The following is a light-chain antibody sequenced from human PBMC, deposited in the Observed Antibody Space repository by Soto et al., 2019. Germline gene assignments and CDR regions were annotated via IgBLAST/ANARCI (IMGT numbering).Light chain of an antibody. Sequence: DIQMTQSPSTLSASVGDRVTITCRASQSISNWLAWYQQKPGKAPKLLIFKAWTLESGVPSRFSGSGSVTDFNLSISSLQTDDLAKDHCEEDDNYPRTFGQGTKVDI. J-gene: IGKJ1*01. CDR3: EEDDNYPRT. CDR2: KAW. V-gene: IGKV1-5*03. CDR1: QSISNW.